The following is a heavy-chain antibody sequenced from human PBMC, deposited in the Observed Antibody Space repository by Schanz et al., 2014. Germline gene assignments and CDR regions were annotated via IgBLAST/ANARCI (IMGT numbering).Heavy chain of an antibody. Sequence: VQLQQWGAGRLRPAETLSLTCAVYGGSVSGYFWTWIRQSPRKGLEWIGEINYSGSAHYNPSLTSRLTIAMDASKSQLSLKMKSVSAADTAVYYCARGGRYCSGGGCHYPYNYYGMDVWGKGTTVTASS. CDR2: INYSGSA. CDR1: GGSVSGYF. J-gene: IGHJ6*04. V-gene: IGHV4-34*01. CDR3: ARGGRYCSGGGCHYPYNYYGMDV. D-gene: IGHD2-15*01.